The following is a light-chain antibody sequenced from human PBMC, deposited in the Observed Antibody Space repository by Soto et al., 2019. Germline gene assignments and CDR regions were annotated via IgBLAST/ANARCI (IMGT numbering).Light chain of an antibody. CDR1: QSVSSY. CDR2: HAS. CDR3: QQHSTWPGT. J-gene: IGKJ1*01. V-gene: IGKV3-11*01. Sequence: EIVLTQSPATLSLSPGERTTLSCRASQSVSSYFAWYQQSPGQAPRLLIYHASNRATGIPARFSGSGSGTDFTLTISSLEPEDFAVYYCQQHSTWPGTFGQGTKVEIK.